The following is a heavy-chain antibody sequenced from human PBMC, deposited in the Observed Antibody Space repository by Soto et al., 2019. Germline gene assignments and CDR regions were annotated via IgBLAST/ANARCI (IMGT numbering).Heavy chain of an antibody. Sequence: SETLSLTCAVSGYSISSGYYWGWIRQPPGKGLEWTGSIYHSGSTYYNPSLKSRVTISVDTSKNQFSLKLSSVTAADTAVYYCARVRYSYGQDAFDIWGQGTMVTVS. J-gene: IGHJ3*02. D-gene: IGHD5-18*01. CDR2: IYHSGST. CDR1: GYSISSGYY. V-gene: IGHV4-38-2*01. CDR3: ARVRYSYGQDAFDI.